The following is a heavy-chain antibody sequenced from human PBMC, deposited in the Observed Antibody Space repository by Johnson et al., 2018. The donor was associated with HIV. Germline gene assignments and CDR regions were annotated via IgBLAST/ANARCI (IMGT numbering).Heavy chain of an antibody. CDR1: GFTFSSYA. D-gene: IGHD3-22*01. J-gene: IGHJ3*02. V-gene: IGHV3-30*04. CDR2: ISYGGKNK. CDR3: ARAGYYYDSSGIFIPQDAFDI. Sequence: QVQLVESGGGVVQPGRSLRLSCEASGFTFSSYAVHWVRQAPGKGLEWVALISYGGKNKYYADSVKGRLTISRDNSKNTLYLQMNSLRAEDTAVYYCARAGYYYDSSGIFIPQDAFDIWGQGTMVTVSS.